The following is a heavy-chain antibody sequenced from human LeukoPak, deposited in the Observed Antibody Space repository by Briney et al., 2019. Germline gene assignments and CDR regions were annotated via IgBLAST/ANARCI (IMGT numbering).Heavy chain of an antibody. D-gene: IGHD1-20*01. CDR1: GGSISSYY. V-gene: IGHV4-59*01. CDR3: ARALRARITGTTASVYGMDV. J-gene: IGHJ6*02. Sequence: PSETLSLTCTVSGGSISSYYWSWIRQPPGKGLAWIGYIYYSGSTNYNPSLKSRVTISVDTSKNQFSLKLSSVTAADTAVYYCARALRARITGTTASVYGMDVWGQGTTVTVSS. CDR2: IYYSGST.